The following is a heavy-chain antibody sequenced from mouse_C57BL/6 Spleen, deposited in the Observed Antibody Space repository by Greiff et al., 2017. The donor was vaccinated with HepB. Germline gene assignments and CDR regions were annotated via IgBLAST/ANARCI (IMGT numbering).Heavy chain of an antibody. CDR2: INPNNGGT. J-gene: IGHJ2*01. V-gene: IGHV1-18*01. CDR1: GYTFTDYN. D-gene: IGHD2-3*01. Sequence: VQLKQSGPELVKPGASVKIPCKASGYTFTDYNMDWVKQSHGKSLEWIGDINPNNGGTIYNQKFKGKATLTVDKSSSTAYMELRSLTSEDTAVYYCATYDGYFLDYWGQGTTLTVSS. CDR3: ATYDGYFLDY.